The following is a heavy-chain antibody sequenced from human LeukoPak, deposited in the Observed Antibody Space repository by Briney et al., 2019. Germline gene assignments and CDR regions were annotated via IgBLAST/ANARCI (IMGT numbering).Heavy chain of an antibody. D-gene: IGHD2-21*02. CDR2: IYHSGST. J-gene: IGHJ4*02. CDR1: GYSISSGYY. V-gene: IGHV4-38-2*02. CDR3: ARTIVVVTAIDY. Sequence: SETLSLTCTVSGYSISSGYYWGWIRQPPGKGLEWIGSIYHSGSTYYNPSLKSRVTISVDTSKNQFSLKLSSVTAADTAVYYCARTIVVVTAIDYWGQGTLVTVSS.